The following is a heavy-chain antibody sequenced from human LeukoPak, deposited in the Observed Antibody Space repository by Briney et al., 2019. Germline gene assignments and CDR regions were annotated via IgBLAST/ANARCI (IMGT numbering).Heavy chain of an antibody. V-gene: IGHV1-2*02. CDR2: IKPNSGGT. Sequence: ASVTVSCKASGYTLTGYYMHWVRQAPGQGREWMGWIKPNSGGTKYAQKFKDRVTMTRDTSIRTVYMELSRLRSDDTAVYYCARGPDFSMVRGLTGFYYYMDVWGKGTTVTVSS. CDR1: GYTLTGYY. J-gene: IGHJ6*03. D-gene: IGHD3-10*01. CDR3: ARGPDFSMVRGLTGFYYYMDV.